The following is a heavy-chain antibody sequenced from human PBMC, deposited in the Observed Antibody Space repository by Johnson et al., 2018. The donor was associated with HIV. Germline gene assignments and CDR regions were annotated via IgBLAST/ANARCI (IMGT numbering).Heavy chain of an antibody. CDR1: GFTFSSYA. V-gene: IGHV3-30-3*01. J-gene: IGHJ3*02. Sequence: QVQLVESGGGVVQPGRSLRLSCAASGFTFSSYAMHWVRQAPGKGLEWVAVISYDGSNKYYGDSVKGRFTISRDNSKNTLYLQMNSLRAEDTAVYYCASTGSGSDDAFDIWGQGTMVTVSS. CDR3: ASTGSGSDDAFDI. CDR2: ISYDGSNK. D-gene: IGHD3-10*01.